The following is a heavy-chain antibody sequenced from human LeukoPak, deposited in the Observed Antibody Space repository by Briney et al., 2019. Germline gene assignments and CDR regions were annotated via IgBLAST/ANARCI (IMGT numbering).Heavy chain of an antibody. Sequence: GGSLRLSCAASGFTFSSYSMNWVREAPGKGLEWVSYISSSSSTIYYADSVKGRFTTSRDNAKNSLYLQMNSLRAEDTAVYYCAEGSGSYYGFDYWGQGTLVTVSS. CDR3: AEGSGSYYGFDY. V-gene: IGHV3-48*04. CDR1: GFTFSSYS. D-gene: IGHD1-26*01. J-gene: IGHJ4*02. CDR2: ISSSSSTI.